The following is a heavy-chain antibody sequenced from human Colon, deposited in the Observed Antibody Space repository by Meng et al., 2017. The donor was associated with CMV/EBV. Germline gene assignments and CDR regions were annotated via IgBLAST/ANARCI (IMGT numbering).Heavy chain of an antibody. CDR1: GFTFRDNY. V-gene: IGHV3-11*01. CDR3: ASRYSYVGF. D-gene: IGHD5-12*01. Sequence: GESLKISCAASGFTFRDNYMSWIRQAPGKGLEWISYISSSRTTIDYADSVKGRFTISRDNAKQTLYLEMNNLRSEDTAVYYCASRYSYVGFWGHGTLVTVSS. CDR2: ISSSRTTI. J-gene: IGHJ4*01.